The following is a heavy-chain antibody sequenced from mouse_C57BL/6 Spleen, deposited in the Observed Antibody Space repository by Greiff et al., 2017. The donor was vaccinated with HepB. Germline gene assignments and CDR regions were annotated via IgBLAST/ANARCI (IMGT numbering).Heavy chain of an antibody. V-gene: IGHV5-4*03. CDR1: GFTFSSYA. J-gene: IGHJ1*03. CDR3: ARDLGDYDYWYFDV. Sequence: EVMLVESGGGLVKPGGSLKLSCAASGFTFSSYAMSWVRQTPEKRLEWVATISDGGSYTYYPDNVKGRFTISRDKAKNNLYLQMSHLKSEDTAMYYCARDLGDYDYWYFDVWGTETTVTVSS. D-gene: IGHD2-4*01. CDR2: ISDGGSYT.